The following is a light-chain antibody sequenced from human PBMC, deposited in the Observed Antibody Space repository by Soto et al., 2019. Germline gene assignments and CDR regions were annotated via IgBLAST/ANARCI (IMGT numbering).Light chain of an antibody. V-gene: IGKV3-20*01. CDR1: QSVSSSE. CDR3: QQYGSSPPVYT. CDR2: GAS. Sequence: ENVLTQSPGTLSLSPGERATLSCRASQSVSSSELAWYQQKPGQALRLLIYGASIRATGIPDRFSGSGSGTDFTLTINSLEPEDFAVYYCQQYGSSPPVYTFSQGTKLEIK. J-gene: IGKJ2*01.